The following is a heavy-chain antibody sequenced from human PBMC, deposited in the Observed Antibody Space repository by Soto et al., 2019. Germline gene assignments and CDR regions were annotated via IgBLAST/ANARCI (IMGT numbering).Heavy chain of an antibody. Sequence: EVQLLESGGGVVQPGGSLRLSCVASGFTFSIYNMNWVRQAPGKGLEWVSVITGSGDYTNYADSVKGRFTISRDNSKNTLYLQMNSLRAEDTAVYFCARRITSSFDYWGQGTLVTVSS. D-gene: IGHD1-20*01. J-gene: IGHJ4*02. V-gene: IGHV3-23*01. CDR1: GFTFSIYN. CDR2: ITGSGDYT. CDR3: ARRITSSFDY.